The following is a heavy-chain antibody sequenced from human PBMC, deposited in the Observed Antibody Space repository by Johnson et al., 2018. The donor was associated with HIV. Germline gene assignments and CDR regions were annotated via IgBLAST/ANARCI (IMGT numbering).Heavy chain of an antibody. J-gene: IGHJ3*02. V-gene: IGHV3-9*01. D-gene: IGHD3-3*01. CDR3: AKDSQKFLEWLDAFDI. Sequence: VQLVESGGGLVQPGRSLRLSCAASGFSFDDYAMHWVRQAPGKGLEWVSGISWNSGTIGYADSVKGRLPISRDNAKNSLYLQINSLRAEDTALYYCAKDSQKFLEWLDAFDIWGQGTMVTVSS. CDR1: GFSFDDYA. CDR2: ISWNSGTI.